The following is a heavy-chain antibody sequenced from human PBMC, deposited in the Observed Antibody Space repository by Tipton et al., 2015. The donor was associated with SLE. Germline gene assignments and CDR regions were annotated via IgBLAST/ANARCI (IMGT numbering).Heavy chain of an antibody. Sequence: TLSLTCTVSGGSITTYYWNWIRQPPGKGLEWIGNIYESGSTNYNPSLKSRVAIFVDTSTNQFSLRLSSVTAADTAVYYRAKMRTNWFVIDVWGQGAMVTVSS. CDR3: AKMRTNWFVIDV. CDR1: GGSITTYY. V-gene: IGHV4-59*01. CDR2: IYESGST. J-gene: IGHJ6*02. D-gene: IGHD3-10*01.